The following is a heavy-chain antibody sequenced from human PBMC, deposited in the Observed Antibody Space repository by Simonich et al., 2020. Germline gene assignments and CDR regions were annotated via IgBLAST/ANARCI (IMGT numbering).Heavy chain of an antibody. J-gene: IGHJ3*02. D-gene: IGHD4-4*01. CDR1: GFTFSSYW. V-gene: IGHV3-74*01. CDR3: ARDYSNYDAFDI. CDR2: INSDGSSK. Sequence: EVQLVESGGGLVQPGGSLRLSCAASGFTFSSYWMHWVRQAPGKGLAWVSRINSDGSSKSYAGSVKGRFTISRDNAKNTLYLQMNSLRAEDTAVYYCARDYSNYDAFDIWGQGTMVTVSS.